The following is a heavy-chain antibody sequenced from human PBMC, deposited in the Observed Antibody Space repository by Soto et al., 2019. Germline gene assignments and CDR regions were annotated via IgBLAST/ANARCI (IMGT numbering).Heavy chain of an antibody. Sequence: EAQLVESGGGLVQPGGSLRLSCVASGFNFRSYSLSWVRQAPGKGLEWIAYIDTSSSLIYYADSVEGRFAISRDNAKNSLCLKVDSLGDEVTALYYCARDFLTRYAREAFDIWGQGTMVTVSS. CDR1: GFNFRSYS. CDR3: ARDFLTRYAREAFDI. CDR2: IDTSSSLI. V-gene: IGHV3-48*02. D-gene: IGHD2-2*01. J-gene: IGHJ3*02.